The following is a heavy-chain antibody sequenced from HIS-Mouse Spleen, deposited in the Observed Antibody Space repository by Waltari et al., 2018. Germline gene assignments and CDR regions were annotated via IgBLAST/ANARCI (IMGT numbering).Heavy chain of an antibody. V-gene: IGHV3-7*01. D-gene: IGHD3-3*01. CDR1: GFTFSSYW. J-gene: IGHJ2*01. CDR2: LKQDGSET. Sequence: EVQLVESGGGLVQPGGSLRLSCAASGFTFSSYWMSWVRQAPGKGLEWVANLKQDGSETYYVDSVKCRFTISRDNAKNSLYLQMNSLRAEDTAVYYCARASGYYDFWSGYYTGWYFDLWGRGTLVTVSS. CDR3: ARASGYYDFWSGYYTGWYFDL.